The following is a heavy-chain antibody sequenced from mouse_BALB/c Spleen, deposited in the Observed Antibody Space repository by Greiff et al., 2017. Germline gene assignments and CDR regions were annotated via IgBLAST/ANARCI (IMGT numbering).Heavy chain of an antibody. Sequence: VQLQESGPQLVRPGASVKISCKASGYSFTSYWMHWVKQRPGQGLEWIGMIDPSDSETRLNQKFKDKATLTVDKSSSTAYMQLSSPTSEDSAVYYCAKGYDGDTWLAYWGQGTLVTVSA. CDR2: IDPSDSET. J-gene: IGHJ3*01. CDR3: AKGYDGDTWLAY. D-gene: IGHD2-14*01. V-gene: IGHV1S126*01. CDR1: GYSFTSYW.